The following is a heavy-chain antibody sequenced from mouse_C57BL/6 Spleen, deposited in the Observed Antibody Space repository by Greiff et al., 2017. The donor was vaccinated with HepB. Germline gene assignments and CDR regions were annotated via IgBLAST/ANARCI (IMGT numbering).Heavy chain of an antibody. CDR3: ARRGSSGYFYAMDY. CDR1: GYAFTNYL. D-gene: IGHD3-2*02. V-gene: IGHV1-54*01. CDR2: INPGSGGT. J-gene: IGHJ4*01. Sequence: VKVVESGAELVRPGTSVKVSCKASGYAFTNYLIEWVKQRPGQGLEWIGVINPGSGGTNYNEKFKGKATLTADKSSSTAYMQLSSLTSEDSAVYFCARRGSSGYFYAMDYWGQGTSVTVSS.